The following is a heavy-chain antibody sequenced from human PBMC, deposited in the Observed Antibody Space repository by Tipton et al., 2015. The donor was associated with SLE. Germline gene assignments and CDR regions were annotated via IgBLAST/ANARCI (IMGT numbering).Heavy chain of an antibody. J-gene: IGHJ4*02. CDR2: INHGGGT. CDR3: AELEGLSYGYSFDY. V-gene: IGHV4-34*01. D-gene: IGHD5-18*01. Sequence: TLSLTCTVYGGSFSNYFWSWIRQSPGKGLEWIGEINHGGGTNYTPSLKNRVTMSVDTSKSQFSLRLNSVTAADTAVYYCAELEGLSYGYSFDYWGQGILVTVSS. CDR1: GGSFSNYF.